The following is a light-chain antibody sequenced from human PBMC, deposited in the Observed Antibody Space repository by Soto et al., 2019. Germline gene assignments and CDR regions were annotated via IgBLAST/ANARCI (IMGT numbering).Light chain of an antibody. CDR3: QPYQTFLPLP. Sequence: EIVLTQSPGTLSLSPGERATLSCRASQDIGSSNVAWYQHKPGLAPRLLLYGASSRATGIPDRFSGGGSGTDFTLTISRLEPEDFGVYYCQPYQTFLPLPFGGGTKVEIK. V-gene: IGKV3-20*01. CDR2: GAS. J-gene: IGKJ4*01. CDR1: QDIGSSN.